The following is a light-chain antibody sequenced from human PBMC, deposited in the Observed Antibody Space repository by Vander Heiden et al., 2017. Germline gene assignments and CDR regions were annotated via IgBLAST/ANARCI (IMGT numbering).Light chain of an antibody. CDR2: DAS. V-gene: IGKV3-11*01. CDR1: QSVSYH. J-gene: IGKJ4*01. Sequence: EILLTQSPATLSLSPGARATLSCRTSQSVSYHLGWYQQKPGQAPRLLIYDASDRATGIPARFSGSGSETDFSLTISSLDPEDAGGYYCQQRNAWPLTFGGGTKVDIK. CDR3: QQRNAWPLT.